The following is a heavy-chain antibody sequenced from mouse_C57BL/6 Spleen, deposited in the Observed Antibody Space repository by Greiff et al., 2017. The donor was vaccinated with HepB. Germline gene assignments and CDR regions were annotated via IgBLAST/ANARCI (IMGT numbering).Heavy chain of an antibody. CDR3: ARNSLYYYGSSYPYAMDY. CDR2: IYPRDGST. Sequence: VQLQQSDAELVKPGASVKISCKVSGYTFTDHTIHWMKQRPEQGLEWIGYIYPRDGSTKYNEKFKGKATLTADKSSSTAYMQLNSLTSEVSAVYFCARNSLYYYGSSYPYAMDYWGQGTSVTVSS. V-gene: IGHV1-78*01. D-gene: IGHD1-1*01. J-gene: IGHJ4*01. CDR1: GYTFTDHT.